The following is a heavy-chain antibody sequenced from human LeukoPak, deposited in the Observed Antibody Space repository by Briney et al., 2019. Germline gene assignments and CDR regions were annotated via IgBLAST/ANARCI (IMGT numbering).Heavy chain of an antibody. CDR2: IYYSGST. D-gene: IGHD6-19*01. CDR1: GGSLSTYS. CDR3: ARAHSSGWPHMFDP. Sequence: PSETLSLTCTLSGGSLSTYSWTWIRQPPRRGLEWVGNIYYSGSTNYNPSLKSRVTISIVTSKNQFSLKVSSVTAADTAVYYCARAHSSGWPHMFDPWGQGTLVTVPS. J-gene: IGHJ5*02. V-gene: IGHV4-59*01.